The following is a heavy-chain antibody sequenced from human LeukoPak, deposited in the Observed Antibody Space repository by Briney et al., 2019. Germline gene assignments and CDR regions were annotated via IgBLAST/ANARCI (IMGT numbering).Heavy chain of an antibody. D-gene: IGHD2-8*01. CDR3: AKGHLMVYASYFDY. CDR2: ISPGGGPT. J-gene: IGHJ4*02. V-gene: IGHV3-23*01. Sequence: PGGSLRLSCAGSGFPFSSHGMNWVRQAPGKGLEWVSGISPGGGPTYYADSVKGRFTISRDNSKNTMYLQMNSLRAEDTAVYYCAKGHLMVYASYFDYWGQGTLVTVSS. CDR1: GFPFSSHG.